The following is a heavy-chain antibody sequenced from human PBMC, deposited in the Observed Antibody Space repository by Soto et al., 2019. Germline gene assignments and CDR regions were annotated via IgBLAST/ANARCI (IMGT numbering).Heavy chain of an antibody. CDR3: ARYRPGVAGTDRVDY. D-gene: IGHD6-19*01. CDR1: GGSISTYY. Sequence: QVQLQESGPGLVKPSETLSLSCTVSGGSISTYYWSWIRQPPGKGLVWIGYFEYSGSTNYNAPLKRRVTISECLSKNQFFLKVTSVTVAVTAVYYCARYRPGVAGTDRVDYWGQGTLVTVSS. CDR2: FEYSGST. V-gene: IGHV4-59*13. J-gene: IGHJ4*02.